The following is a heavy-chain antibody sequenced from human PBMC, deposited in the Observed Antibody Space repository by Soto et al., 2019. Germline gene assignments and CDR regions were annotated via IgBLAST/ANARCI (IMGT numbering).Heavy chain of an antibody. Sequence: PSETLSLTCTVSGGSISSYYWSWIRQPPGKGLEWIGEINHSGSTYYNPSLKSRVTISVDRSKNQFSLKLSSVTAADTAVYYCARVPSPWGQGTLVTVSS. CDR1: GGSISSYY. CDR2: INHSGST. CDR3: ARVPSP. J-gene: IGHJ5*02. V-gene: IGHV4-34*01.